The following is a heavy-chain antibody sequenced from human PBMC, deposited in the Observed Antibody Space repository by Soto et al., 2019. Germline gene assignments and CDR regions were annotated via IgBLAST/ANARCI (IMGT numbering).Heavy chain of an antibody. CDR3: GRPVVGDNDYSGVDA. J-gene: IGHJ6*02. V-gene: IGHV5-51*01. CDR1: GYSFTSYW. CDR2: IYPGDSDT. D-gene: IGHD2-15*01. Sequence: GESLKISCKGSGYSFTSYWIGWVRQMPGKGLEWMGIIYPGDSDTRYSPSFQGQVTISADKSISTAYLQWSSLKASDTAIYYFGRPVVGDNDYSGVDAGGQGAAASVS.